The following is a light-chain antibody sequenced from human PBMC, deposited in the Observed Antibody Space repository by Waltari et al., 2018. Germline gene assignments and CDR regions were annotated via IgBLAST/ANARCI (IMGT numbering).Light chain of an antibody. Sequence: DIQMTQSPSSLSASVGDTVPITCQPGRDISNNLNWYQQKQGRAPKLLSYDAAKLETGVPSRFSGSGSGTHFTFTISNLQPEDIATYYGQRHDNLSYTFGQGTKLVIK. CDR3: QRHDNLSYT. CDR2: DAA. CDR1: RDISNN. V-gene: IGKV1-33*01. J-gene: IGKJ2*01.